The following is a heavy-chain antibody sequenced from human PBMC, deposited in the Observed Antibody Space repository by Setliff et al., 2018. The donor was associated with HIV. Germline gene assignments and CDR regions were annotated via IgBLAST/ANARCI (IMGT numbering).Heavy chain of an antibody. J-gene: IGHJ6*02. Sequence: SETLSLTCTVSGGSISTYYWGWIRQPAGKGLEWIGRMYTSGSTNYNPSLKSRVTISVDTSKRQFSLKLSSVTAADTAVYYCAREERKAPAGSGYYYYGMDVWGQGTMVTVSS. CDR3: AREERKAPAGSGYYYYGMDV. CDR2: MYTSGST. D-gene: IGHD6-13*01. CDR1: GGSISTYY. V-gene: IGHV4-4*07.